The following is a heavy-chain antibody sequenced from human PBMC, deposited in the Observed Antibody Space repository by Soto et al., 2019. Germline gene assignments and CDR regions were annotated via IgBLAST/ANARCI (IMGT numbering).Heavy chain of an antibody. V-gene: IGHV3-13*01. J-gene: IGHJ4*02. D-gene: IGHD4-17*01. CDR1: GFTFSSYD. CDR2: IGTAGDT. CDR3: ASGSGDRPEGQFDY. Sequence: EVQLVESGGGLVQPGGSLRLSCAASGFTFSSYDMHWVRQATGKGLEWVSAIGTAGDTYYPGSVKGRFTISRENAKNSLYLQMNSLRAGDTAVYYCASGSGDRPEGQFDYWGQGTLVTVSS.